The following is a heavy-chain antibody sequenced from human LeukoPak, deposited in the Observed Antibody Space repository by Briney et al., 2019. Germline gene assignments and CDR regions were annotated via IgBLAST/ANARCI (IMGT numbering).Heavy chain of an antibody. J-gene: IGHJ6*04. CDR1: GGSFSGYY. V-gene: IGHV4-34*01. Sequence: PSETLSLTCAVYGGSFSGYYWSWIRQPPGKGLEWIGEINHSGSTNYNPSLKSRVTISVDTSKNQFSLKLSSVTAAETAVYYCARSWVKLWFGDYYYGMDVWGKGTTVTVSS. CDR2: INHSGST. CDR3: ARSWVKLWFGDYYYGMDV. D-gene: IGHD3-10*01.